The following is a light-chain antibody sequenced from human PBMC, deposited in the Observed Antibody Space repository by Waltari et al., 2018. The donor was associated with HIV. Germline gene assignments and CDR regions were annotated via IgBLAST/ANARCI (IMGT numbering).Light chain of an antibody. Sequence: SSELTQHPAVSVALGQKVRITCQGDNLGEQNASWYQQKPGQAPVMVIYVRNSRPSGIPDRFSGSSSGNTASLTITGVQAEDEADYYCHARDSSGNHGVFGAGTKVTVL. CDR3: HARDSSGNHGV. CDR1: NLGEQN. J-gene: IGLJ1*01. V-gene: IGLV3-19*01. CDR2: VRN.